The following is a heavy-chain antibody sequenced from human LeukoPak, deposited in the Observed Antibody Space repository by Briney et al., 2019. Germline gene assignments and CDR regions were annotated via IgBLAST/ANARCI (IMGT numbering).Heavy chain of an antibody. V-gene: IGHV4-34*01. CDR2: INHSGST. CDR1: GGSFSGYY. CDR3: AREGLVGAREFSTPAAPNWFDP. D-gene: IGHD2-2*01. Sequence: SETLSLTCAVYGGSFSGYYWSWIRQPPGKGLEWIGEINHSGSTNYNPSLKSRVTISVDTSKNQFSLKLSSVIAADTAVYYCAREGLVGAREFSTPAAPNWFDPWGQGTLVTASS. J-gene: IGHJ5*02.